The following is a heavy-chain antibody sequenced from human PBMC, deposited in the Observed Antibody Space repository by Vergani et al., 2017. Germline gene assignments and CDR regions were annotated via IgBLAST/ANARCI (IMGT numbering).Heavy chain of an antibody. CDR2: IINKVNNYAT. V-gene: IGHV3-73*02. Sequence: EVQLVESGGGLVQPGGSLKLSCVTSGLLFRDSTMHWVRQASGRGLEWVGRIINKVNNYATVYAASVKGRFTISRDDSKNTAYLEMNSLKIEDTAVYYCTHKDAHNGWTNWGQGTLVTVSS. J-gene: IGHJ1*01. D-gene: IGHD5-24*01. CDR3: THKDAHNGWTN. CDR1: GLLFRDST.